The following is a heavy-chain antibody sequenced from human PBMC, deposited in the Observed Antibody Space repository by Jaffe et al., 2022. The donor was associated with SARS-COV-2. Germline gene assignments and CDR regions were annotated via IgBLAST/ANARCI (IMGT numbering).Heavy chain of an antibody. CDR2: ISGGNT. D-gene: IGHD3-10*01. Sequence: EVQLVESGGGLEQPGGSLRLSCAASGFTLNSHAMSWVRQAPGKGLEWVSTISGGNTYYADSVKGRFTISRDNSKNTLYLQLNSLRVEDTAVYYCAKDLQGVIPDAFNIWGQGTMVTVSS. CDR1: GFTLNSHA. V-gene: IGHV3-23*04. CDR3: AKDLQGVIPDAFNI. J-gene: IGHJ3*02.